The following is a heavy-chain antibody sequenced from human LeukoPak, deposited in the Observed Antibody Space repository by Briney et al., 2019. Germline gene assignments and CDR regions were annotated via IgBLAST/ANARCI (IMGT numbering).Heavy chain of an antibody. Sequence: SETLSLTCTVSGGSISSYYWSWIRQPAGKGLEWIGRIYTSGSTNYNPSLKSRVTMSVDTSKNQFSLKLSSVTAADTAVYYCARDYYDSSGYYYPAAFVIWGQGTMVTVSS. CDR2: IYTSGST. CDR1: GGSISSYY. J-gene: IGHJ3*02. CDR3: ARDYYDSSGYYYPAAFVI. V-gene: IGHV4-4*07. D-gene: IGHD3-22*01.